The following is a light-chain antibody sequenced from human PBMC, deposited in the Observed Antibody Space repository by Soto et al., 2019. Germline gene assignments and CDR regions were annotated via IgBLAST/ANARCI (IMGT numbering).Light chain of an antibody. CDR2: GAS. J-gene: IGKJ1*01. Sequence: EIVLTQSPGTLSLSPGERATLSCRASQSVSSSYLAWYQQKPGQAPTLLSYGASSRATGIPDRFSDSGPGTDFSLIIRRLEPEDVAVYYCQQYGSSPRTFGQGTKVDIK. V-gene: IGKV3-20*01. CDR3: QQYGSSPRT. CDR1: QSVSSSY.